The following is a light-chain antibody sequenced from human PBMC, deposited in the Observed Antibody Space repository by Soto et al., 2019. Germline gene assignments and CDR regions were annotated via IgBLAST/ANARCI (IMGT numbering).Light chain of an antibody. CDR1: SSDVGSYNL. V-gene: IGLV2-23*01. CDR2: EGS. J-gene: IGLJ7*01. CDR3: CSYAGSAV. Sequence: QSALTQPASVSGSPGQSITISCTGTSSDVGSYNLVSWYQQHPGKAPKLMIYEGSKRPSGVSNRFSGSKSGNTASLTISGLQAEDEADYYCCSYAGSAVFGGCTQLTVL.